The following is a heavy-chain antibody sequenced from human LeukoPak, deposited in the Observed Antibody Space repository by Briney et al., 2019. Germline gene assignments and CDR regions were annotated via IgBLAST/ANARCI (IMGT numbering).Heavy chain of an antibody. V-gene: IGHV1-69*04. CDR1: GGTFSSYA. J-gene: IGHJ4*02. D-gene: IGHD6-13*01. CDR2: IIPILGIA. CDR3: ASSGGKTPAAVDGSDY. Sequence: SVKVSCKASGGTFSSYAISWVRQAPGQGLEWMGRIIPILGIANYAQKFQGRVTITADKSTSTAYMELSSLRSEDTAVYYCASSGGKTPAAVDGSDYWGQGTLVTVSS.